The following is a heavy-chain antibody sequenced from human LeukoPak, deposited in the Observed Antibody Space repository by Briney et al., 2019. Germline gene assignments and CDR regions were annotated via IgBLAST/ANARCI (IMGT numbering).Heavy chain of an antibody. V-gene: IGHV4-59*11. CDR3: ARDSSGWLYYLDY. Sequence: SETLSLTCTVSGGSISTHYWSWIRQPPGEGLEGIGYVYHSGTTNYNPSLKSRLTISVDTSKNQFSLRLSSVTAADTAVYYCARDSSGWLYYLDYWGQGALVTVSS. D-gene: IGHD6-19*01. J-gene: IGHJ4*02. CDR1: GGSISTHY. CDR2: VYHSGTT.